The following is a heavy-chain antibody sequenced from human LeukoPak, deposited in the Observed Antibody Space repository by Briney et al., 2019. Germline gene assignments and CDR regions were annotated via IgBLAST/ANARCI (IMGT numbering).Heavy chain of an antibody. D-gene: IGHD1-26*01. CDR1: GYTFTSYG. CDR3: ARTPSRPWELLNDY. Sequence: ASVKVSCKASGYTFTSYGISWVRQAPGQGLEWMGWISAYNGNTNYAQKLQGRVTMTTDTSTSTAYMELRSLRSDDTAVYYCARTPSRPWELLNDYWSQGTLVTVSS. J-gene: IGHJ4*02. V-gene: IGHV1-18*01. CDR2: ISAYNGNT.